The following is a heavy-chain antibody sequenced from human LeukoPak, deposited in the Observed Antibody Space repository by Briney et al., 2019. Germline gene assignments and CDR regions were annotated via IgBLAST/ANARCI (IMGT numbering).Heavy chain of an antibody. V-gene: IGHV3-23*01. D-gene: IGHD6-19*01. CDR2: MSGSGGSGT. J-gene: IGHJ5*02. Sequence: PGGSLRLSCAASGFTFSTFAMSWVRQAPGKGLERVSVMSGSGGSGTYYADSVEGRFTISRDNSKNTLYLQMNSLTTEDTAVYYCSKDSQVAVAVAWGQGTLVTVSS. CDR3: SKDSQVAVAVA. CDR1: GFTFSTFA.